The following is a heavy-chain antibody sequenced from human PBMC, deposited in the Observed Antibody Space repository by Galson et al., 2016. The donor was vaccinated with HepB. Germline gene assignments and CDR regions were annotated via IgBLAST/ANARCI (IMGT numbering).Heavy chain of an antibody. CDR2: IIPVFGPA. CDR1: GGTFRNYA. V-gene: IGHV1-69*13. Sequence: SVKVSCKASGGTFRNYAFTWVRQAPGQGLEWMGGIIPVFGPAKYAQKFQGRVTITADESTSTAYMELSSLGSEDTAVYYCARDRGGNFAVYWGQGTLVTVSS. CDR3: ARDRGGNFAVY. J-gene: IGHJ4*02. D-gene: IGHD4-23*01.